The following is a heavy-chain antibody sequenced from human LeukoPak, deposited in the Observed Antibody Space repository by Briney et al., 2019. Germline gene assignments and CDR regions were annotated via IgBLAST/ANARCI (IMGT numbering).Heavy chain of an antibody. V-gene: IGHV3-74*03. Sequence: GGSLRLSRAASGFTFSTHWMHWVRQAPGKGLVWVSCINNDGTTTTYADSVKGRFTISRDNAKSTLYLQMNSLRAEDTAVYYCLSCIAPNCYEFWGQGAPVTVSS. CDR2: INNDGTTT. J-gene: IGHJ4*02. CDR3: LSCIAPNCYEF. CDR1: GFTFSTHW. D-gene: IGHD2-2*01.